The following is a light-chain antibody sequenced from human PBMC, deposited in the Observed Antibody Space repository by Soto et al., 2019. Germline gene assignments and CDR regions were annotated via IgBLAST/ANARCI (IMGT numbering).Light chain of an antibody. Sequence: EIVLTQSPGTLSLSPGEGASLSCRASQSVPKNFLAWYQQKPGQALRLLISGASSRATGIPDRFSGSGSGTDFPLTISRLEAEDFAVYFCQQYASSPLTFGGGTKVEIK. CDR2: GAS. V-gene: IGKV3-20*01. J-gene: IGKJ4*01. CDR1: QSVPKNF. CDR3: QQYASSPLT.